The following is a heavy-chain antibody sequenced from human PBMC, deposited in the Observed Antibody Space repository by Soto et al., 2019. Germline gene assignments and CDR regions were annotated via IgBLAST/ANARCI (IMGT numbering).Heavy chain of an antibody. CDR2: IYYSGST. Sequence: PSETLSLTCTVSGGSISSYYWSWIRQPPGKGLEWIGYIYYSGSTNYNPSLKSRVTISVDTSQNKFSLKLSSVTAADTAVYYCARVPRDFWSNYYGRDVWGQGTTGTV. CDR3: ARVPRDFWSNYYGRDV. J-gene: IGHJ6*02. CDR1: GGSISSYY. D-gene: IGHD3-3*01. V-gene: IGHV4-59*01.